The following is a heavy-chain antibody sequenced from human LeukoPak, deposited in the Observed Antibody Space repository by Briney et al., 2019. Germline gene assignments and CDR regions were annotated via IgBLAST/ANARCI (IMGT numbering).Heavy chain of an antibody. Sequence: GASVKVSCKASGYTFTGYYMYWVRQAPGQGLEWMGWINPNSGGTNYAQKFQGRVTMTRDTSISTAYMELSRLRSDDTAVYYCARAITPNEHMTTPDYWGQGTLVTVSS. CDR3: ARAITPNEHMTTPDY. CDR1: GYTFTGYY. V-gene: IGHV1-2*02. D-gene: IGHD4-17*01. J-gene: IGHJ4*02. CDR2: INPNSGGT.